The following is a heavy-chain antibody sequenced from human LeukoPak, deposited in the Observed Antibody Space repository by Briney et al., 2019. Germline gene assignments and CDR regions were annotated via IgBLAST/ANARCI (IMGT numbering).Heavy chain of an antibody. CDR1: GGSISSGGYY. J-gene: IGHJ5*02. V-gene: IGHV4-30-2*01. Sequence: SSETLSLTCTVSGGSISSGGYYWSWIRQPPGKGLEWIGYIYHSGSTYYNSSLKSRVTISVDRSKNQFSLRLSSVTAADTAVYYCARNRYSSSWYHNWFDPWGQGTLVTVSS. CDR3: ARNRYSSSWYHNWFDP. D-gene: IGHD6-13*01. CDR2: IYHSGST.